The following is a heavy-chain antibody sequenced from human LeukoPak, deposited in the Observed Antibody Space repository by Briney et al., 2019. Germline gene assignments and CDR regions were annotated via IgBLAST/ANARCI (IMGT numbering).Heavy chain of an antibody. V-gene: IGHV4-30-2*01. Sequence: PSETLSLTCAVSGGSISSGAYSWSWIRQPPGKGLEWIGYIYHSGSTYSHPSLKSRVTISVDRSKNQFSLRLRSVTAADTAVYYCARARVGGSSGLAYWGQGTLVTVSS. CDR1: GGSISSGAYS. CDR3: ARARVGGSSGLAY. CDR2: IYHSGST. J-gene: IGHJ4*02. D-gene: IGHD3-16*01.